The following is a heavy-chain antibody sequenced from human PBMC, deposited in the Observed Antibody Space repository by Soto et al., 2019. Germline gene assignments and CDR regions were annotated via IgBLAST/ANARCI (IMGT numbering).Heavy chain of an antibody. CDR1: GFTVSTNY. CDR3: ARGRTFYDC. D-gene: IGHD2-2*01. J-gene: IGHJ4*02. CDR2: IYSGGST. Sequence: GGSLRLSCAASGFTVSTNYVTWVRRAPGKGLEWVSVIYSGGSTYYADSVKDRFTVSRDNSKNTVSLQMNSLRAEDTAVYYCARGRTFYDCWGQGTLVTVSS. V-gene: IGHV3-66*01.